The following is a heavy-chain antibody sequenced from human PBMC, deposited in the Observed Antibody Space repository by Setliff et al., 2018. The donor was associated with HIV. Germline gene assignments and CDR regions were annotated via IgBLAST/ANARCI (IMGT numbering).Heavy chain of an antibody. CDR1: GDSISSYC. J-gene: IGHJ5*02. CDR3: ARRIDNSGSLPAKNWFDT. V-gene: IGHV4-4*09. Sequence: PSETLSLTCTVSGDSISSYCWNWIRQPPGKGLEWIGYIFASGSSLYNPSLQSRVSLSIDTSKNQFSLKLSSVTAADTAVYYCARRIDNSGSLPAKNWFDTGGQGRLVTVSS. CDR2: IFASGSS. D-gene: IGHD3-10*01.